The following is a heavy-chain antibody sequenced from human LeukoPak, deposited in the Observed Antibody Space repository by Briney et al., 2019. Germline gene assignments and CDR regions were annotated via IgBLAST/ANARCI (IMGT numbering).Heavy chain of an antibody. CDR3: ASDGYYYDSSGYYKD. D-gene: IGHD3-22*01. J-gene: IGHJ4*02. V-gene: IGHV3-7*01. CDR2: IKQDGSEK. CDR1: GFTYNTYS. Sequence: GGSLRLSCEASGFTYNTYSMNWARQAPGKGLEWVANIKQDGSEKYYVDSVKGRFTISRDNAKNSLYLQMNSLRAEDTAVYYCASDGYYYDSSGYYKDWGQGTLVTVSS.